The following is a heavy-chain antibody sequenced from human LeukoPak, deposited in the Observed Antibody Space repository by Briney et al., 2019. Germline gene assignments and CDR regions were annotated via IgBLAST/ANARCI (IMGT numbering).Heavy chain of an antibody. CDR1: GGSISSYY. V-gene: IGHV4-59*01. D-gene: IGHD5-24*01. CDR2: IYYSGST. Sequence: SETLSLTCTVSGGSISSYYWSWIRQPPGKGLEWIGYIYYSGSTNYNPSLKSRVTISVDTSKNQFSLKLSSVTAADTAVYYCARGDRDGYNYRFDYWGQGTLVTVSS. CDR3: ARGDRDGYNYRFDY. J-gene: IGHJ4*02.